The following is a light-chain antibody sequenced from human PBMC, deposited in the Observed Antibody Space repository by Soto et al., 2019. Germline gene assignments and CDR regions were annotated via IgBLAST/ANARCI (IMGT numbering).Light chain of an antibody. CDR1: SSDVGGYNY. V-gene: IGLV2-14*01. CDR3: SSYTSSSTLKV. J-gene: IGLJ1*01. CDR2: DVS. Sequence: QSALTQPASVSGSPGQSITISCTGTSSDVGGYNYVSWYQQHPGKAPKLMIYDVSNRPSGVSNRFSGSKSGNTASLTISGLQAEDEADYYCSSYTSSSTLKVFGTGTKLPVL.